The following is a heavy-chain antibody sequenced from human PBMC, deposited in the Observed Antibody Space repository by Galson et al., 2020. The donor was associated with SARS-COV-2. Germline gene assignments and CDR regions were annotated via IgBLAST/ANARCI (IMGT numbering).Heavy chain of an antibody. CDR1: GFTFSSYS. V-gene: IGHV3-48*01. J-gene: IGHJ4*02. Sequence: GGSLRLSCAASGFTFSSYSMNWVRQAPGKGLEWVSYISSSSSTIYYADSVKGRFTISRDNAKNSLYLQMNSLRAEDTAVYYCARLGHYYDSSGYFRFDYWGQGTLVTVSS. D-gene: IGHD3-22*01. CDR3: ARLGHYYDSSGYFRFDY. CDR2: ISSSSSTI.